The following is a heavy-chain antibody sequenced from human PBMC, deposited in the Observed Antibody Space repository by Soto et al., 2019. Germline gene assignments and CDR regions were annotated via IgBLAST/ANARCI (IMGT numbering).Heavy chain of an antibody. CDR1: GFTFSWKW. V-gene: IGHV3-74*01. J-gene: IGHJ4*02. CDR3: ARINNRETIDQ. Sequence: EVQLVESGGGLVQPGGSLRLSCAASGFTFSWKWMHWVRQAPGKGLVWVSHINSDGSSTTYADSVRGRFTISRDNAKNTLYLQMNSLRVDDTAIYYCARINNRETIDQWGQGTLVTVSS. CDR2: INSDGSST.